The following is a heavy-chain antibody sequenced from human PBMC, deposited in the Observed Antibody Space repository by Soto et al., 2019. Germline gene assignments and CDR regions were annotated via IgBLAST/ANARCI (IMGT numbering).Heavy chain of an antibody. CDR1: GLTVSSNY. D-gene: IGHD6-19*01. J-gene: IGHJ6*02. Sequence: EVPLVESGGGLIQPGGSLRLSCAASGLTVSSNYMNWVRQAPGQGLERVSLTYTGGETTYADSVKGRFTVSRDNSKNTLYLKMSSLRTEDTAVYYCVRMGQWRVPGDFYYGMDVWGQGTSVTVSS. V-gene: IGHV3-53*01. CDR2: TYTGGET. CDR3: VRMGQWRVPGDFYYGMDV.